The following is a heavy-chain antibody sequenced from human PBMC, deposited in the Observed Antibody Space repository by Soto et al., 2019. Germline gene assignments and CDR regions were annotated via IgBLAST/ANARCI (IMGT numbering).Heavy chain of an antibody. D-gene: IGHD3-22*01. V-gene: IGHV3-9*01. CDR1: GFTFDDYA. Sequence: PGGSLRLSCAASGFTFDDYAMHWVRQAPGQGLEWVSGISWNSGSIGYADSVKGRFTISRDNAKNSLYLQMNSLRAEDTALYYCAKAPYYYDSSGYSVTEYFQHWGQGTLVTVSS. CDR2: ISWNSGSI. CDR3: AKAPYYYDSSGYSVTEYFQH. J-gene: IGHJ1*01.